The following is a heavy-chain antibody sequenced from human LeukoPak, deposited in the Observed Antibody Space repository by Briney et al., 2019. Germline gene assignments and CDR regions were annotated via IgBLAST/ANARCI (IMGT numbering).Heavy chain of an antibody. CDR3: ANRDIVVVPAAPYGMDV. V-gene: IGHV3-30*18. CDR2: ISYDGSNK. CDR1: GFTFSSYG. D-gene: IGHD2-2*01. J-gene: IGHJ6*02. Sequence: GGSLRLSCAASGFTFSSYGMHWVRQAPGKGLEWVAVISYDGSNKYYADSVKGRFTNSRDNSKNTLYLQMNSLRAEDTAVYYCANRDIVVVPAAPYGMDVWGQGTTVTVSS.